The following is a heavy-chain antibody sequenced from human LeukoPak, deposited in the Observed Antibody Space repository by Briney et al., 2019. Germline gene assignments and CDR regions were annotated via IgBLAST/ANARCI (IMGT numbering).Heavy chain of an antibody. CDR3: AKDYLDHYSDY. V-gene: IGHV3-30*18. J-gene: IGHJ4*02. D-gene: IGHD1-14*01. CDR1: GFTFSSFG. Sequence: PGGSLRLSCAASGFTFSSFGMHWVRQAPGKGLEWVAIISYDGSNQYYAEPVKGRFTISRDNSKNTLYLQMNSLRAEDTAVYFCAKDYLDHYSDYWGQGTLVTVSS. CDR2: ISYDGSNQ.